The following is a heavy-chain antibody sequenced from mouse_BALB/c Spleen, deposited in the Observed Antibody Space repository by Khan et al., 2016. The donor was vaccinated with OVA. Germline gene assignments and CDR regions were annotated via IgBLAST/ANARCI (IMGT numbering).Heavy chain of an antibody. CDR2: INPSNAYT. CDR3: VRDGAYYRNDGWFAC. D-gene: IGHD2-14*01. Sequence: QVQLQQSGAELARPGASVKMSCKASGYTFTSYTLHWIKLRPGQGLEWIGYINPSNAYTNYNQKFKDKATLTADKSSPTVYTQLSSLTSDESAVHYWVRDGAYYRNDGWFACWGQGTLVTGSA. J-gene: IGHJ3*01. CDR1: GYTFTSYT. V-gene: IGHV1-4*01.